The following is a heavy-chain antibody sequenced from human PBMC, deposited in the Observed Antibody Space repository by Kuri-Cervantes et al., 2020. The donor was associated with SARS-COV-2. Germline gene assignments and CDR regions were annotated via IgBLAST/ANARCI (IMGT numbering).Heavy chain of an antibody. V-gene: IGHV3-48*02. Sequence: GGSLRLPCAASGFTFSSYSMNWVRQAPGKGLEWDSYISSSSSTIYYADSVKGRFTISRDNAKNSLYLQMNSLRDEDTAVYYCARDGGGYYDSSGYYGQLGFDYWGQGTLVTVSS. J-gene: IGHJ4*02. CDR2: ISSSSSTI. CDR1: GFTFSSYS. CDR3: ARDGGGYYDSSGYYGQLGFDY. D-gene: IGHD3-22*01.